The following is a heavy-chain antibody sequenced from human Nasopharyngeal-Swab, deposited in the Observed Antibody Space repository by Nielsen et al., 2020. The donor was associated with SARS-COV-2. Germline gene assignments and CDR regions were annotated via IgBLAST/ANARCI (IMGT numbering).Heavy chain of an antibody. V-gene: IGHV3-30*18. J-gene: IGHJ3*02. D-gene: IGHD2-8*01. Sequence: GESLKISCAASGFTFNTYPIHWVRQAPGKGLEWVALISFDGSNKYYADSVKGRFTISRDNSKNTLYLQMNSLRAEDTALYYCVKDGYCTNGVCGFDAFDIWGRGTMVTVSS. CDR3: VKDGYCTNGVCGFDAFDI. CDR1: GFTFNTYP. CDR2: ISFDGSNK.